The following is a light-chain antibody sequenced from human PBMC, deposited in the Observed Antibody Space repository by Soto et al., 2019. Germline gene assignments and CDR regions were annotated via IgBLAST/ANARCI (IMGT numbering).Light chain of an antibody. CDR3: QVWHDSTYHIYV. V-gene: IGLV3-21*02. CDR1: NVGSKS. J-gene: IGLJ1*01. Sequence: SDELTQPPSVSVAPGQTARITCGGNNVGSKSVHWYQQKSGQAPVVVVYDDTDRPSGIPERFSGSNSGNTATLTISRVEAGDEVDYYCQVWHDSTYHIYVFGTGTKVTAL. CDR2: DDT.